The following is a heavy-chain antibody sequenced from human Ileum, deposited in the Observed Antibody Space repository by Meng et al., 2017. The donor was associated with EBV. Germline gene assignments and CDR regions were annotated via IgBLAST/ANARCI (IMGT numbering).Heavy chain of an antibody. Sequence: QVQVVQCGSELNEHRALENVSCMASGYPFTSYSMNWVRQAPGQGLEWMGYIQFNTGNPIYAQGFTGRFVFYWDTSASTAYLQISSIKDEDTAIYYCERDSRSGSYDYWGQGTLVTVSS. D-gene: IGHD1-26*01. V-gene: IGHV7-4-1*02. J-gene: IGHJ4*02. CDR1: GYPFTSYS. CDR2: IQFNTGNP. CDR3: ERDSRSGSYDY.